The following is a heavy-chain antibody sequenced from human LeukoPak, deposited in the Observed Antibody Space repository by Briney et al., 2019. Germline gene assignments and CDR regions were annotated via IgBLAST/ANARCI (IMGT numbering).Heavy chain of an antibody. CDR3: ARAPTGYSSSRFDP. CDR1: GFTFSSYW. Sequence: GGSLRLSCAASGFTFSSYWMSWVRQAPGKGLEWVANIKQDGSEKYYVDSVKGRFTISRDNAKNSLYLQMNSLRAEDTAVYYCARAPTGYSSSRFDPWGQGTLVTVSS. D-gene: IGHD6-13*01. J-gene: IGHJ5*02. V-gene: IGHV3-7*01. CDR2: IKQDGSEK.